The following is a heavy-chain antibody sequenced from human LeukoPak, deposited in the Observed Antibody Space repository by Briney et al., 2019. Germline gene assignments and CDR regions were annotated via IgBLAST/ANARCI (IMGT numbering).Heavy chain of an antibody. V-gene: IGHV4-59*01. Sequence: SETLSLTCTVSGGSISSYYWSWIRQPPGKGLEWIGYISYSGSTNFNPSLKSRATISVDTSKNQFSLKLSSVTAADTAVYYCAREGTAGTNLNWFDPWGQGALVTVSS. D-gene: IGHD1-1*01. CDR2: ISYSGST. CDR3: AREGTAGTNLNWFDP. J-gene: IGHJ5*02. CDR1: GGSISSYY.